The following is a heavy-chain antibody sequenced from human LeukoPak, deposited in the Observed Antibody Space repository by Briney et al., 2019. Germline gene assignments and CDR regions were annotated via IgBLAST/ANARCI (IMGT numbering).Heavy chain of an antibody. D-gene: IGHD3-10*01. V-gene: IGHV4-59*12. Sequence: PSDTQSLTRTVSVGSFSHYYWTWIRQSPGKSLEGIGCSHKRGSTHYNPSLRSRATISVDTSKNQFSLKLSSVTAADTAVYYCARDDFLLWFGELLPREAFDIWGQGTMVTVSS. CDR3: ARDDFLLWFGELLPREAFDI. CDR1: VGSFSHYY. J-gene: IGHJ3*02. CDR2: SHKRGST.